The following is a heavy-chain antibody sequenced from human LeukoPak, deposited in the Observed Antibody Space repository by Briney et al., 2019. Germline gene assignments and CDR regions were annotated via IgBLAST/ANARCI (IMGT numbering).Heavy chain of an antibody. CDR2: IYSGGST. Sequence: PGGSLRLSCAAPGFTVSSNYMSWVRQAPGKGLEWVLVIYSGGSTYYADSVKGRFTISRDNSKNTLYLQMNSLRAEDTAVYYCARGGPAAGRFDYWGQGTLVTVSS. CDR3: ARGGPAAGRFDY. CDR1: GFTVSSNY. D-gene: IGHD6-13*01. J-gene: IGHJ4*02. V-gene: IGHV3-66*01.